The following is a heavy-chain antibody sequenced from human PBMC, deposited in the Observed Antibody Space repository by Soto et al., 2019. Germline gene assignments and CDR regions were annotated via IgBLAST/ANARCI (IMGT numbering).Heavy chain of an antibody. CDR3: ARGGVAGGGDC. CDR2: INSDGTNT. D-gene: IGHD6-19*01. Sequence: EVQLMESGGRLVQPGGSLRVSCAASGFTFSNYWMHWVRQAPGKVLAWVSLINSDGTNTGYADSVKGRFTISRDNDKNDLYLQMNRVRAEGTAVYLCARGGVAGGGDCWGQGTLVTVS. CDR1: GFTFSNYW. J-gene: IGHJ4*02. V-gene: IGHV3-74*01.